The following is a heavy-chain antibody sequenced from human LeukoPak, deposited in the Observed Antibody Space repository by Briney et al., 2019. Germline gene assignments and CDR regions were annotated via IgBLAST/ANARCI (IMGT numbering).Heavy chain of an antibody. CDR2: IYHTGST. J-gene: IGHJ5*02. D-gene: IGHD1-7*01. CDR1: GGSFCNHY. CDR3: ARGNYVDWFDP. V-gene: IGHV4-59*11. Sequence: SENLSFTGTVSGGSFCNHYWIWIRQPPGKGLEWIGYIYHTGSTNYHPPLKSRVTISVDTSKNQFSLKLSSVTAADTAVYYCARGNYVDWFDPWGQGTQVTVSS.